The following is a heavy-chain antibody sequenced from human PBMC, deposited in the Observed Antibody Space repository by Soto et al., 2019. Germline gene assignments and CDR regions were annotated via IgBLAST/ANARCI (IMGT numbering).Heavy chain of an antibody. Sequence: VQLVESGGGLVKPGGSLRLSCTASGFTFTNYGMTWVRQAPGKGLEWVSSISRASDYIYYADSVNGRFTISRDNPKNSLPLQMNRLRAEDTAVYFCVPRRLTVIRGRIINHPYNWFDHWGQGTLVTVSS. V-gene: IGHV3-21*01. D-gene: IGHD3-10*01. J-gene: IGHJ5*02. CDR3: VPRRLTVIRGRIINHPYNWFDH. CDR2: ISRASDYI. CDR1: GFTFTNYG.